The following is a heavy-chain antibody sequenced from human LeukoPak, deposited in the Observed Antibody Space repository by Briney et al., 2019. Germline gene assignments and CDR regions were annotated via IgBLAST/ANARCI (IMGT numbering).Heavy chain of an antibody. CDR3: ARHSEYSSSSDQHFDY. CDR1: GGSISSYY. J-gene: IGHJ4*02. CDR2: IYTSGST. Sequence: LETLSLTCTVSGGSISSYYLSWIREPPGKGLEWIGYIYTSGSTNYNPSLKSRVTISVDTSKNQFSLKLSSVTAADTAVYYCARHSEYSSSSDQHFDYWGQGTLVTVSS. V-gene: IGHV4-4*09. D-gene: IGHD6-6*01.